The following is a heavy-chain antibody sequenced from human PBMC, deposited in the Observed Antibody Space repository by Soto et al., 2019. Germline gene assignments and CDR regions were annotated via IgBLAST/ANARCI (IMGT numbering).Heavy chain of an antibody. CDR2: IYYSGST. J-gene: IGHJ4*02. D-gene: IGHD3-10*01. CDR1: GGSISSSSYY. Sequence: QLLESGPGLVKPSETLSLTCTVSGGSISSSSYYWGWIRQPPGKGLEWIGSIYYSGSTYYNPSLKSRVTISVDTSKNQFSLKLSSVTAADTAVYYCANSGVSGSYTPYYFDYWGQGTLVTVSS. CDR3: ANSGVSGSYTPYYFDY. V-gene: IGHV4-39*01.